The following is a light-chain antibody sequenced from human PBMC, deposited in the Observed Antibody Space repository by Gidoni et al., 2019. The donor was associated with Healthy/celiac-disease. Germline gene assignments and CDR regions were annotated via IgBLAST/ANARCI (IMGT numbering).Light chain of an antibody. J-gene: IGKJ1*01. V-gene: IGKV3-15*01. CDR3: QQYNNWPPKT. Sequence: EIVMTQSPATLSVSPGERAPLPCRSSQSVSSNLAWYQQKPGQAPRLLTSGASTRATGIPAMFSVSGSGTEFTLTISSLQSEDFAVYYCQQYNNWPPKTFGQVTKVEIK. CDR1: QSVSSN. CDR2: GAS.